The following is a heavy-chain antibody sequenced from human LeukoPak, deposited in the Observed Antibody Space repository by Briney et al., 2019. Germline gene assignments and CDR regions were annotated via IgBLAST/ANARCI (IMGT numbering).Heavy chain of an antibody. CDR1: GGSITVTDFY. CDR3: ARRELGATFYYYYYMDV. J-gene: IGHJ6*03. CDR2: INRSGST. Sequence: PSETLSLTCTVSGGSITVTDFYWGWIRQPPGKGLEWIGEINRSGSTNYNPSLKSRVTISVDTSKNQFSLKLSSVTAADTAVYYCARRELGATFYYYYYMDVWGKGTTVTVSS. V-gene: IGHV4-39*07. D-gene: IGHD1-26*01.